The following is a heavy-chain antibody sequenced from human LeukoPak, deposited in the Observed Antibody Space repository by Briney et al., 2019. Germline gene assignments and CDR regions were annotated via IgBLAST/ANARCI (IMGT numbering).Heavy chain of an antibody. D-gene: IGHD5-18*01. J-gene: IGHJ4*02. V-gene: IGHV3-30-3*01. CDR2: ISYDGSKT. CDR3: ARDYTAMASDY. CDR1: RFTFSTYP. Sequence: GGSLRLSCAASRFTFSTYPMSSCRNSTGEGLEWVTLISYDGSKTYYADSVKGRFTISRDNSKNTLYLQMNSLRAEDTAVYYCARDYTAMASDYWGQGTLVSVSS.